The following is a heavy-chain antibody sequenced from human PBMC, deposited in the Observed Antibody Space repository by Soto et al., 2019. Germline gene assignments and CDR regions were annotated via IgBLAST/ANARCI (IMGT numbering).Heavy chain of an antibody. V-gene: IGHV4-39*01. CDR2: MYYTGNK. D-gene: IGHD6-6*01. J-gene: IGHJ5*02. Sequence: PSETLSLTCTVSGGSGRSENYYWSWIRQAPGKGLEWIGAMYYTGNKNYNPSLESRVTMSVDTSRNQFSLKLSSVTPTDTAVYYCARRSSSSLGSLFDPWGRGILVTVSS. CDR3: ARRSSSSLGSLFDP. CDR1: GGSGRSENYY.